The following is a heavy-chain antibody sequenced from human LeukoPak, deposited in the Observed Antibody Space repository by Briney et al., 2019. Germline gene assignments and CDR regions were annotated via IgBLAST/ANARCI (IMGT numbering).Heavy chain of an antibody. V-gene: IGHV3-11*01. Sequence: GGSLRLSCAASGFTFSDYYMSWIRQAPGKGLEWISYISGSGTNIYYADSVRGRFTISRDNAKNSLYLQMNGLRAEDTAVYYCARTGDRGGFDCWGQGTLVTVSS. J-gene: IGHJ4*02. CDR2: ISGSGTNI. CDR3: ARTGDRGGFDC. CDR1: GFTFSDYY. D-gene: IGHD7-27*01.